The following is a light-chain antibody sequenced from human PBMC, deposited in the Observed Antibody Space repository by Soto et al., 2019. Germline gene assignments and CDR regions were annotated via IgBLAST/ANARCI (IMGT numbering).Light chain of an antibody. CDR3: QQRSPWPPLT. V-gene: IGKV3-11*01. J-gene: IGKJ4*02. CDR1: QSVSKY. CDR2: DAS. Sequence: VLTQSPVTLSLSPGDTATLSCRASQSVSKYLAWYQQKPGQPLRLLVFDASHRATGIPARFSGSGSGTDFSLTISSLEPEDFAVYFCQQRSPWPPLTFGEGTKVE.